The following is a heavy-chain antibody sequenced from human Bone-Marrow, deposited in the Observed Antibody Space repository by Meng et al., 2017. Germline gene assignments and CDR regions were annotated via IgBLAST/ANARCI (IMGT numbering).Heavy chain of an antibody. CDR3: ARETSSSGGFDY. CDR2: ISSSGSTI. V-gene: IGHV3-11*01. Sequence: GESLKISCAASGFTFSDYYMSWIRQAPGKGLEWVSYISSSGSTIYYADSVKGRFTISRDNAKNSLYLQMNSLRAEDTTVYYCARETSSSGGFDYWGQGTLVTVSS. D-gene: IGHD6-6*01. J-gene: IGHJ4*02. CDR1: GFTFSDYY.